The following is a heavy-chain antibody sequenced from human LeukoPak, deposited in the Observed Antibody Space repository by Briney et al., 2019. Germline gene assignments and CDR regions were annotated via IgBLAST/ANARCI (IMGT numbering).Heavy chain of an antibody. Sequence: PSETLSLTCTVSGGSISSSSYYWGWIRQPPGKGLEWIGSIYYSGSTYYNPSLKSRVTISVDTSKNQFSLKLSSVTAADTAVYYCARRNQYYDILTGPRSFDYWGQGTLVTVSS. D-gene: IGHD3-9*01. CDR2: IYYSGST. V-gene: IGHV4-39*01. CDR3: ARRNQYYDILTGPRSFDY. CDR1: GGSISSSSYY. J-gene: IGHJ4*02.